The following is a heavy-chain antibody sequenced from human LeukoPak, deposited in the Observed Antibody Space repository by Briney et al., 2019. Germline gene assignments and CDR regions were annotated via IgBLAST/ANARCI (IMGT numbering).Heavy chain of an antibody. CDR1: GFTFSSYA. J-gene: IGHJ4*02. V-gene: IGHV3-23*01. CDR3: AKVRIQLWLLASFDY. CDR2: ISGSGGST. D-gene: IGHD5-18*01. Sequence: PGGSLRLSCAASGFTFSSYAMSWVRQAPGKGLEWVSAISGSGGSTYYADSVKGRFTISRDNSKNTLYLQMNSLRAEDTAVYYCAKVRIQLWLLASFDYWGQGTLVTVSS.